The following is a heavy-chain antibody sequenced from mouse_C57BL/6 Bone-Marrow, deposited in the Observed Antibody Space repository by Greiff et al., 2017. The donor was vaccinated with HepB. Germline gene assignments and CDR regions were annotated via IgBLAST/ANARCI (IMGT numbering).Heavy chain of an antibody. CDR2: IDPENGDT. V-gene: IGHV14-4*01. J-gene: IGHJ2*01. CDR3: TTEGVGDY. CDR1: GFNIKDDY. Sequence: EVQLQQSGAEPVRPGASVKLSCTASGFNIKDDYMHWVKQRPEQGLEWIGWIDPENGDTEYASKFQGKATITADTSSNTAYLQLSSLTSEDTAVYYCTTEGVGDYWGQGTTLTVSS. D-gene: IGHD1-1*01.